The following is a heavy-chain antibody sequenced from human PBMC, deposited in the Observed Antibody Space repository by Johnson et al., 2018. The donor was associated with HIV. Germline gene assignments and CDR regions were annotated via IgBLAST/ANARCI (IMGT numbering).Heavy chain of an antibody. D-gene: IGHD3-9*01. V-gene: IGHV3-74*03. J-gene: IGHJ3*02. CDR1: GFIFRNYW. CDR3: ARGYILTGYSGAFDM. CDR2: IYSDGSDT. Sequence: VQLVESGGGLVQPGGSLRLSCAASGFIFRNYWMHWVRQTPGKGLVWVARIYSDGSDTAYADSVKGRFTISRDNAKKTLYLQMNSLRAEDTAVYYCARGYILTGYSGAFDMWGQGTMVTVSS.